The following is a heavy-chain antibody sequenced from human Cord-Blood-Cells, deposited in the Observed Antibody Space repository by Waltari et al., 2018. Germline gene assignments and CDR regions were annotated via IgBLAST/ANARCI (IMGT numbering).Heavy chain of an antibody. CDR1: GFTFSNAW. CDR2: IKSKTDGGTT. CDR3: TTKGGIAAACAEYFQH. V-gene: IGHV3-15*01. Sequence: GESGGGLVKPGGSLRLSCAASGFTFSNAWMSWVRQAPGKGLEWVGRIKSKTDGGTTDYAAPVKGRFTISRDDSKNTLYLQMNSLKTEDTAVYYCTTKGGIAAACAEYFQHLGQGTLVTVSS. D-gene: IGHD6-13*01. J-gene: IGHJ1*01.